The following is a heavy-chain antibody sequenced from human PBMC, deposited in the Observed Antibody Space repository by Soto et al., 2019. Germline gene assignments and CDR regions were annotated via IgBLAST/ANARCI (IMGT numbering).Heavy chain of an antibody. CDR3: ARLALYGQPATSWFDP. V-gene: IGHV4-39*01. CDR1: GGSISTTGYY. D-gene: IGHD4-17*01. Sequence: SETLSLTCTSSGGSISTTGYYWGWIRQPPGKGLEWIGSIYFSGTTYYNPSLKTRVTISVDTSTNQFSLKLSSMTATDTAVYYCARLALYGQPATSWFDPWGQGTPVTVSS. J-gene: IGHJ5*02. CDR2: IYFSGTT.